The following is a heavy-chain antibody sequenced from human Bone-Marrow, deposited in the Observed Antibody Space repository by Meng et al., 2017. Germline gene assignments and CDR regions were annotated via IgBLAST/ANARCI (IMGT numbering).Heavy chain of an antibody. V-gene: IGHV1-46*01. Sequence: ASVKVSCKAFGYTFTSYYMHWVRQAPGQGLEWMGMINPSAGSTTYAQKFQGRVTMTTDTSTSTVYMDLSSLRSEDTAVYYCARDLSGDSSNYWGQGTLVTVSS. CDR1: GYTFTSYY. CDR3: ARDLSGDSSNY. CDR2: INPSAGST. D-gene: IGHD3-22*01. J-gene: IGHJ4*02.